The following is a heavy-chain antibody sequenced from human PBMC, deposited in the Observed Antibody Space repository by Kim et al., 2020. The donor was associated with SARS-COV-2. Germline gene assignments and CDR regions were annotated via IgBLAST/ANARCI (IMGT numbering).Heavy chain of an antibody. J-gene: IGHJ4*02. V-gene: IGHV1-3*01. CDR3: AREPGIAVGEGGDY. CDR2: INAGNGNT. D-gene: IGHD6-19*01. CDR1: GYTFTRYA. Sequence: ASVKVSCKASGYTFTRYAMHWVRQAPGQRLEWMGWINAGNGNTKYSQNFQGRVTITRDTSASTAYMDLSSLRSEDTAVYYCAREPGIAVGEGGDYWGQGTLVTVSS.